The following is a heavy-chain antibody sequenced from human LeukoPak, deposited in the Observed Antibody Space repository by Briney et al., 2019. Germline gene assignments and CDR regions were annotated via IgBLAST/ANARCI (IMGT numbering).Heavy chain of an antibody. CDR3: ARDRDRGVRGVIWFDP. V-gene: IGHV1-8*01. Sequence: SVKVSCKASRHTFTSYEIKWVRQATVQGLEWMGWMDPNRGNTGYAQKSQGRATMTRNISISTAYMELSSLRPEDTAVYYCARDRDRGVRGVIWFDPWGKGTLVTVSS. CDR1: RHTFTSYE. J-gene: IGHJ5*02. D-gene: IGHD3-10*01. CDR2: MDPNRGNT.